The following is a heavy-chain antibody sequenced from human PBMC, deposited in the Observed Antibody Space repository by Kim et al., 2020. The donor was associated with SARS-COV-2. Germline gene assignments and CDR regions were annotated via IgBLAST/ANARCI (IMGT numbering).Heavy chain of an antibody. CDR1: GGFFSGYY. CDR3: ARARIGYCSGGSCYLVPGYYGMDV. V-gene: IGHV4-34*01. Sequence: SETLSLTCAVYGGFFSGYYWSWIRQPPGKGLEWIGEINHSGSTNYNPSLKSRVTISVDTSKNQFSLKLSSVTAADTAVYYCARARIGYCSGGSCYLVPGYYGMDVWGQGTTVTVSS. J-gene: IGHJ6*02. CDR2: INHSGST. D-gene: IGHD2-15*01.